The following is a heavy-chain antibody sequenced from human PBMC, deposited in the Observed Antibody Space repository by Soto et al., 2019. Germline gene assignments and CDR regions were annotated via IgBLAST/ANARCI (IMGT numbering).Heavy chain of an antibody. D-gene: IGHD6-13*01. CDR2: ISVSGGNT. J-gene: IGHJ3*01. CDR1: GFTFSTYV. Sequence: GGSLRLSCAASGFTFSTYVMTWIRQTPGKGLECISTISVSGGNTYYADSVMGRFIMTRDNCKSTLYLQMNSLRAEDMAVYFCAKSRSNSWSGSFDVWGQGTKVSVSS. CDR3: AKSRSNSWSGSFDV. V-gene: IGHV3-23*01.